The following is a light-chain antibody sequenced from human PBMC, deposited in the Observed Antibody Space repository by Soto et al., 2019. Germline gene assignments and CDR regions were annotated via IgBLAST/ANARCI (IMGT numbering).Light chain of an antibody. Sequence: QSALTQPASVSGSPGQSITISCTGTSSDIGGYNYVSWYQQHPGKAPKLMIYDVSDRPSGVSNRFSGSKSGNTASLTISGLQAADEADYFCSSYTSSMTNVFGSGTKLTVL. CDR1: SSDIGGYNY. CDR3: SSYTSSMTNV. V-gene: IGLV2-14*03. CDR2: DVS. J-gene: IGLJ1*01.